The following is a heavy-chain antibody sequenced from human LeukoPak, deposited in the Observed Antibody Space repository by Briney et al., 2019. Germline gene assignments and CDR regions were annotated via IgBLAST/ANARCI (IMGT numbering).Heavy chain of an antibody. J-gene: IGHJ6*02. Sequence: PGGSLRPSCAASGFTFDDYAMHWVRHAPGKGLEWVSLISGDGGSTYHADSVKGRFTISRDNSKNSLYLQMNSLRTEDTALYYCAKGHPGYYYGMDVWGQGTTVTVSS. CDR3: AKGHPGYYYGMDV. D-gene: IGHD3-10*01. CDR2: ISGDGGST. V-gene: IGHV3-43*02. CDR1: GFTFDDYA.